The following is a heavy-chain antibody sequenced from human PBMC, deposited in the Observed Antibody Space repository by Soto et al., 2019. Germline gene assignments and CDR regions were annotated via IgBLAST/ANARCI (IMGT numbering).Heavy chain of an antibody. CDR1: GFTFSSYG. CDR3: ARRSRGIAAAGTSGGRSGSYYSAYYFDY. D-gene: IGHD6-13*01. CDR2: IWYDGSNK. J-gene: IGHJ4*02. V-gene: IGHV3-33*01. Sequence: WVLRLSCAASGFTFSSYGMHWVRQAPGKGLEWVAVIWYDGSNKYYADSVKGRFTISRDNSKNTLYLQMNSLRAEDTAVYYCARRSRGIAAAGTSGGRSGSYYSAYYFDYWGQGTMVTVYS.